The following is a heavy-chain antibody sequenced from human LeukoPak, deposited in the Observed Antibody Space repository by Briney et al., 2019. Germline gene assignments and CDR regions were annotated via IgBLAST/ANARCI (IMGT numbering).Heavy chain of an antibody. Sequence: AVYLTLYCRASSFSINGFSRNRLPPAPGQGLVGIIYPTTSTTTISYAVSVKGRFTISRDNAKSSLYLQMNSLRAEDTAVYYCARGTYSSFDYWGQGTLVTVSS. D-gene: IGHD1-26*01. CDR2: PTTSTTTI. CDR3: ARGTYSSFDY. CDR1: SFSINGFS. V-gene: IGHV3-48*01. J-gene: IGHJ4*02.